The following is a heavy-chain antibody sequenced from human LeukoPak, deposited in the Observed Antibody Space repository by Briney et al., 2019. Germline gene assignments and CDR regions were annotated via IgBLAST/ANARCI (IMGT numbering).Heavy chain of an antibody. CDR3: ARAGYSGYGHDY. CDR2: ISSSGSPI. J-gene: IGHJ4*02. V-gene: IGHV3-48*02. Sequence: GGSLRLSCAASGFTFSSYSMNWVRQAPGKGLEWISFISSSGSPIYYAGSVTGRFTISRDNGKNSLYLQMNSLRDEDTAVYYCARAGYSGYGHDYWGQGTLVTVSS. D-gene: IGHD5-12*01. CDR1: GFTFSSYS.